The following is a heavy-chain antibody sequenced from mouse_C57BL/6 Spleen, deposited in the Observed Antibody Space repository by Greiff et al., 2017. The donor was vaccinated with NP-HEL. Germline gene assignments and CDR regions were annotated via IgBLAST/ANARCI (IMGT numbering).Heavy chain of an antibody. CDR3: ARTYYSNYAWFAY. J-gene: IGHJ3*01. Sequence: VKLVESGPELVKPGASVKISCKASGYAFSSSWMNWVKQRPGKGLEWIGRIYPGDGDTNYNGKFKGKATLTADKSSSTAYMQLSSLTSEDSAVYFCARTYYSNYAWFAYWGQGTLVTVSA. D-gene: IGHD2-5*01. V-gene: IGHV1-82*01. CDR2: IYPGDGDT. CDR1: GYAFSSSW.